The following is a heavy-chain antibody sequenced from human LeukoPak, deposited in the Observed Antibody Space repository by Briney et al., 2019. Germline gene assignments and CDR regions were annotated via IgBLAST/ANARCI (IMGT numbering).Heavy chain of an antibody. CDR3: AKERSRGGDCLDY. Sequence: GGSLRLSCAASGFTYSSYAMSWVRQAPGKGLEWVSAISVSGGSTYYADSVKGRFTISGDNSKNTLYLQMNSLRAEETAVYYCAKERSRGGDCLDYWGQGTLVTVSS. CDR2: ISVSGGST. D-gene: IGHD2-21*02. CDR1: GFTYSSYA. V-gene: IGHV3-23*01. J-gene: IGHJ4*02.